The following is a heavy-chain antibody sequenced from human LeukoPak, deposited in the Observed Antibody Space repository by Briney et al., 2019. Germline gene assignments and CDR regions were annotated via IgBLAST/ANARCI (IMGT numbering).Heavy chain of an antibody. J-gene: IGHJ6*03. V-gene: IGHV3-33*06. CDR3: AKDHEDIVVVPAAIPRHYYYYYMDV. Sequence: PGRSLRLSCAASGFTFSSYGMHWVRQAPGKGLEWVAVTWYDGSNKYYADSVKGRFTISRDNSKNTLYLQMNSLRAEDTAVYYCAKDHEDIVVVPAAIPRHYYYYYMDVWGKGTTVTVSS. CDR2: TWYDGSNK. D-gene: IGHD2-2*02. CDR1: GFTFSSYG.